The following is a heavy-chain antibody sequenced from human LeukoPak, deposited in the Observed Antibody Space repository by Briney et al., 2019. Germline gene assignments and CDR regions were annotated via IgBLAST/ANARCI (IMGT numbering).Heavy chain of an antibody. V-gene: IGHV4-61*02. CDR2: IYTSGST. Sequence: SQTLSLTCTVSGGSISSGSYYWSWIRQPAGKGLEWIGRIYTSGSTNYNPSLKSRVTISVDTSKNQFSLKLSSVTAADTAVYYCARERSHNDFWSGYSTGAFDIWGQGTMVTVPS. CDR1: GGSISSGSYY. J-gene: IGHJ3*02. CDR3: ARERSHNDFWSGYSTGAFDI. D-gene: IGHD3-3*01.